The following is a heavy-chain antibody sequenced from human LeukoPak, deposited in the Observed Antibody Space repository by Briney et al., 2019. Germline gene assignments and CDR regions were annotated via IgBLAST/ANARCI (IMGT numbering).Heavy chain of an antibody. J-gene: IGHJ3*02. CDR3: AKGKINHDGAVEI. CDR2: ITAGGVIT. Sequence: GSLRLSCAASGFSFPSYAMSWVRQAPRRGLEWVSLITAGGVITHYTDSVKGRFTISRDNSKNTLYLQMNSVRAEDTAVYYCAKGKINHDGAVEIWGQGTTVTVSS. D-gene: IGHD3-16*01. V-gene: IGHV3-23*01. CDR1: GFSFPSYA.